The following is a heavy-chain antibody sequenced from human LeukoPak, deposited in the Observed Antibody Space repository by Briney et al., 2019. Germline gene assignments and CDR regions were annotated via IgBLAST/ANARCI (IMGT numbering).Heavy chain of an antibody. CDR1: GFTFSSFS. CDR3: AKDSPVLTY. J-gene: IGHJ4*02. V-gene: IGHV3-23*01. CDR2: ISVSGDAT. Sequence: GGSLRLSCAASGFTFSSFSMSWVRQAPGKGLEWVSAISVSGDATYYADSVKGRFTISRDHSKTTLYLLMNSLRAEDTAIYYRAKDSPVLTYWGQGTLVTVS.